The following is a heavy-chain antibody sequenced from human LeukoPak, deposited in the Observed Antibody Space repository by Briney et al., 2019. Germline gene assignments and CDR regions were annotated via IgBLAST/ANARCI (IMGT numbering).Heavy chain of an antibody. V-gene: IGHV3-33*01. CDR1: GFIFRDYG. Sequence: GRSLRLSCSASGFIFRDYGIHWVRQAPGKGLEWVAIVYSDGSNAYYSDSVKGRFTVSRDNSQDTAFLQMSSLRAEDTAVYYCGGSSWPPKNDYWGQGTLVTVSS. J-gene: IGHJ4*02. D-gene: IGHD6-13*01. CDR3: GGSSWPPKNDY. CDR2: VYSDGSNA.